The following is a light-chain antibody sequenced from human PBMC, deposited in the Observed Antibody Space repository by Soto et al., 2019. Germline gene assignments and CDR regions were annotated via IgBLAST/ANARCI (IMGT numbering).Light chain of an antibody. CDR1: QSVSSN. Sequence: EIVMTQSPATLSVSAGERVTLSCRASQSVSSNLAWYQQKPGQAPRLLIYGASTRATGIPARFSGSGSGTDFTLTISSLQSEDFAVYYCQQYNNWPPLTFGRGTKVEIK. CDR3: QQYNNWPPLT. J-gene: IGKJ4*01. V-gene: IGKV3D-15*01. CDR2: GAS.